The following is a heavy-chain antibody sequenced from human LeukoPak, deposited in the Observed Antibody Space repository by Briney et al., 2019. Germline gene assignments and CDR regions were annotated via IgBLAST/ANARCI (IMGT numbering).Heavy chain of an antibody. Sequence: GESLKISCKGSGYSFTSYWIGWVRQMPGKGLEWMGIIYPGDSDTRYSPSFQGQVTISADKSISTAYLQWSSLKASDTAMYYCARVGEGSSSDYYYYYMDVWGQGTMVTVSS. CDR3: ARVGEGSSSDYYYYYMDV. D-gene: IGHD6-6*01. J-gene: IGHJ6*03. CDR1: GYSFTSYW. CDR2: IYPGDSDT. V-gene: IGHV5-51*01.